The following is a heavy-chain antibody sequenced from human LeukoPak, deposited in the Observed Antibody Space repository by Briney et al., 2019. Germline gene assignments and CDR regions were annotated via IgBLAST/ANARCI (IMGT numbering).Heavy chain of an antibody. CDR3: ARHMVRDSNGFDY. D-gene: IGHD3-10*01. J-gene: IGHJ4*02. CDR1: GYTFTRYY. Sequence: ASVKVSCKASGYTFTRYYMHWVRQSPGQGVEWMGILNPSGGSTSYAQKIQGRVTITRDTSTSTVYIELSSLRSEDTALYYCARHMVRDSNGFDYWGQGPLVTVPS. CDR2: LNPSGGST. V-gene: IGHV1-46*01.